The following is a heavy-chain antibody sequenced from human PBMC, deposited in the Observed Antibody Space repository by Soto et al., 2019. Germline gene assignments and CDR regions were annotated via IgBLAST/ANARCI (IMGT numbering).Heavy chain of an antibody. J-gene: IGHJ6*03. D-gene: IGHD2-2*01. Sequence: PSETLSLTCTVSGGSISSYSWSWIRQPPGKGLEWIGYIYNSGSTNYNPSLKRRVTISVDTSKNQFSLKLSSVTAADTAVYYCTRMGHAAYYYYYYMDVWGKGTTVTVSS. CDR1: GGSISSYS. CDR3: TRMGHAAYYYYYYMDV. V-gene: IGHV4-59*01. CDR2: IYNSGST.